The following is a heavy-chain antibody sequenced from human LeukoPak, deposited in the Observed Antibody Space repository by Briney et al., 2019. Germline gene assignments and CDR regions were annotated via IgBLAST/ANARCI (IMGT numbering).Heavy chain of an antibody. CDR2: ISPDGSGT. CDR3: ARVGATGY. V-gene: IGHV3-74*01. D-gene: IGHD1-26*01. CDR1: GFTFHKYR. Sequence: QPGGSLRLSCPAPGFTFHKYRMQLVRQAPGKGLVWVSRISPDGSGTNYADSVKGRFPISRDNAKNTLYLQMTRLSAADTAVYYFARVGATGYWGQGTLVTVSS. J-gene: IGHJ4*02.